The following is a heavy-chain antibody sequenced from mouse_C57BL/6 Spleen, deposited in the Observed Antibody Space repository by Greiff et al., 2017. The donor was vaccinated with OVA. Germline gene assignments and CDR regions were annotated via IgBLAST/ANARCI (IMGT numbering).Heavy chain of an antibody. CDR1: GYSITSGYY. CDR2: ISYDGSN. CDR3: ARDGDY. V-gene: IGHV3-6*01. J-gene: IGHJ2*01. Sequence: EVKLLESGPGLVKPSQSLSLTCSVTGYSITSGYYWNWIRQFPGNKLEWLGYISYDGSNNYNPSLKNRISITRDTSKNQFFLKLNSVTTEDTATYYCARDGDYWGPGTTLTVSS.